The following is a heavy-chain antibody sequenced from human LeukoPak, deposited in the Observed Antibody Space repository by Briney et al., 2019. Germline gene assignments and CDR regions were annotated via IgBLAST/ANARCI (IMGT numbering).Heavy chain of an antibody. CDR2: IYYSGRT. D-gene: IGHD6-13*01. Sequence: SQTLSLTCTVSGGFISSGGDYWSWACQHPGKGVVLIGYIYYSGRTYYNPSLKSRVTISVDTSKNQFSLKLSSVTAADTAVYYCARDLRQQLVRGYGMDVWGQGTTVTVSS. J-gene: IGHJ6*02. CDR3: ARDLRQQLVRGYGMDV. V-gene: IGHV4-31*03. CDR1: GGFISSGGDY.